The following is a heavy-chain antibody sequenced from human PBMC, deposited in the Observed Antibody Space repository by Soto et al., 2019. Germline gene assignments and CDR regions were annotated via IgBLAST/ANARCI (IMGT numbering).Heavy chain of an antibody. J-gene: IGHJ4*02. D-gene: IGHD3-16*01. CDR2: VWYDGSTK. V-gene: IGHV3-33*01. CDR3: AREFSLALHF. Sequence: QLAESGGAVVQPGKSLRLSCSASGFIFSNFGMYWVRQAPGKGLEWVAVVWYDGSTKYYGDSVKGRFTISRDNSKNMVYLQMDSLRVDDTAVYYCAREFSLALHFWGQGSLVTVSS. CDR1: GFIFSNFG.